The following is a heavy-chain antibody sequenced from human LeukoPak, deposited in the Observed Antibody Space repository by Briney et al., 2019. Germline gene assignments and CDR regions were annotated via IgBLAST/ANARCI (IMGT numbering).Heavy chain of an antibody. J-gene: IGHJ4*02. Sequence: GGSLRLSCAASGFTFSSYAMSWVRQAPGKGLEWVSAISGSAESTYYADSVRGRFTISRDNSKNTLYLQMNSLRAEDTAVYYCARIGRITMIVVVISPSDYWGQGTLVTVSS. CDR3: ARIGRITMIVVVISPSDY. CDR2: ISGSAEST. CDR1: GFTFSSYA. V-gene: IGHV3-23*01. D-gene: IGHD3-22*01.